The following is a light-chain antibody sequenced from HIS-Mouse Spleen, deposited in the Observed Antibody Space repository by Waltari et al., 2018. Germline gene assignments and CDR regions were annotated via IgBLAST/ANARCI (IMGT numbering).Light chain of an antibody. V-gene: IGLV2-14*01. CDR2: EVS. J-gene: IGLJ2*01. CDR3: RSYTSSSTL. CDR1: SSDVGGYNY. Sequence: QSALTQPASVSGSPGQSITISCTGTSSDVGGYNYVSWYQQHPGKAPKHMIYEVSNRPSGVSNRVSGSKSGNTASLTISGLQAEDEADYYCRSYTSSSTLFGGGTKLTVL.